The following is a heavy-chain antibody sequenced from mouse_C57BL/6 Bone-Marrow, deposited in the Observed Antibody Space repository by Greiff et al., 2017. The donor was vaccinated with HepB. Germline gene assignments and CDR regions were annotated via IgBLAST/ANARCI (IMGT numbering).Heavy chain of an antibody. J-gene: IGHJ4*01. CDR1: GYAFTNYL. D-gene: IGHD2-3*01. CDR3: ARCDGYPYYAMDY. CDR2: INPGSGGT. Sequence: VQLQQSGAELVRPGTSVKVSCKASGYAFTNYLIEWVKQRPGQGLEWIGVINPGSGGTNYNEKFKGKATLTADKSSSTAYMQLSSLTSEDSAVYFCARCDGYPYYAMDYWGQGTSVTVSS. V-gene: IGHV1-54*01.